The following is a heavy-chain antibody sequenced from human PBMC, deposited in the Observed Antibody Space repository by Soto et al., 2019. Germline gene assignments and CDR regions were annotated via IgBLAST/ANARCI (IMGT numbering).Heavy chain of an antibody. CDR2: ISSTTI. CDR3: ARDGGQWLNWFDP. D-gene: IGHD6-19*01. Sequence: EVQLVESGGGLVQPGGSLRLSCAASGFTFSSYSMNWVRQAPGKGLEWVSYISSTTIYYADSVKGRFTISRDNAKNSLYLQMNSLRAADTAVYYCARDGGQWLNWFDPWGQGTLVTVSS. CDR1: GFTFSSYS. V-gene: IGHV3-48*01. J-gene: IGHJ5*02.